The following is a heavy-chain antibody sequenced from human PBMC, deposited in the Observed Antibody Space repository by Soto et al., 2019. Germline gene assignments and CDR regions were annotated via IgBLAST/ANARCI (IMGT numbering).Heavy chain of an antibody. CDR3: AKRDILTGYYTPGAFDI. V-gene: IGHV3-23*01. Sequence: PGGSLRLSCAASGFTFSSYAMSWVRQAPGEGLEWVSAISGSGGSTYYADSVKGRFTISRDNSKNTLYLQMNSLRAEDTAVYYCAKRDILTGYYTPGAFDIWGQGTMVTVSS. D-gene: IGHD3-9*01. CDR1: GFTFSSYA. CDR2: ISGSGGST. J-gene: IGHJ3*02.